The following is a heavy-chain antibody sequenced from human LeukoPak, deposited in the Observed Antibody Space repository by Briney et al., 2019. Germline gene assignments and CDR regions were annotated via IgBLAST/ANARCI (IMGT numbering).Heavy chain of an antibody. CDR3: ASPFTLADNYHYVMDV. CDR2: IYFDGRTR. D-gene: IGHD2-15*01. V-gene: IGHV3-33*03. J-gene: IGHJ6*02. CDR1: GFRFRSYA. Sequence: GGSLRLSCAASGFRFRSYAMSWVRQAPGKGLEWVAIIYFDGRTRYYAGSVKGRFTISRDNSRDTLYLQMNSLRGEDTAVYYCASPFTLADNYHYVMDVWGQGTTVTV.